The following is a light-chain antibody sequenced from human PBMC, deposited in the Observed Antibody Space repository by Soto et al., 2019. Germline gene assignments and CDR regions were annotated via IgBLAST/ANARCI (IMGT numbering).Light chain of an antibody. CDR2: YVS. CDR1: NSDVGGYNY. J-gene: IGLJ1*01. CDR3: PSYTSSTSYF. V-gene: IGLV2-14*01. Sequence: QSVLNQPASVSGSPGQSIAISCTGTNSDVGGYNYVSWYQQLPGKAPRLMIYYVSNRPSGVSNRFSGSKSGNTAALTISGLQAEDKADYYCPSYTSSTSYFFGPGTKVTVL.